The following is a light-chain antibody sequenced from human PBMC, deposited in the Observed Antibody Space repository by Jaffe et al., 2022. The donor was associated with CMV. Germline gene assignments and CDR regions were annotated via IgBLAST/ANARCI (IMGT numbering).Light chain of an antibody. J-gene: IGLJ3*02. CDR1: NSNIGSKN. Sequence: QSVLTQPPSVSAAPGQKVTISCSGSNSNIGSKNVSWYQQLPGTAPKLLIYENNKRPSGIPDRFSGSKSGTSAALGITGLQTGDEADYFCGTWDTSLSVGVIGGGTKLTVL. V-gene: IGLV1-51*02. CDR2: ENN. CDR3: GTWDTSLSVGV.